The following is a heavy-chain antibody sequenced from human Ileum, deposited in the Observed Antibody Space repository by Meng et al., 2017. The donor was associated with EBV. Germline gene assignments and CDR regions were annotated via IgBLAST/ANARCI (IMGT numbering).Heavy chain of an antibody. D-gene: IGHD1-14*01. CDR3: ARHHHSPTFDY. CDR1: GGSISSSSYY. V-gene: IGHV4-39*01. Sequence: RQQQESCPGLRKPSETLSLTCTVSGGSISSSSYYWAWIRQPPGEGLEWIGSVVYSGTTYYTSSLKSRVSISVDTSKNQFSLKLSSVTAADTAVYYCARHHHSPTFDYWGQGTLVTVSS. J-gene: IGHJ4*02. CDR2: VVYSGTT.